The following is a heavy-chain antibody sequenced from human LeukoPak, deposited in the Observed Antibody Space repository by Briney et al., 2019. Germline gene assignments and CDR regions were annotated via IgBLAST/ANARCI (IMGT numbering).Heavy chain of an antibody. J-gene: IGHJ4*02. CDR1: GCSFTSYW. V-gene: IGHV5-51*01. D-gene: IGHD6-13*01. Sequence: GESLKISCKGSGCSFTSYWIGWVRQMPGKGLEWMGIIYPGDSDTRYSPSFQGQVTISADKSISTAYLQWSSLKASDTAMYYCARRLSSSWFGDRGYFDYWGQGTLVTVFS. CDR3: ARRLSSSWFGDRGYFDY. CDR2: IYPGDSDT.